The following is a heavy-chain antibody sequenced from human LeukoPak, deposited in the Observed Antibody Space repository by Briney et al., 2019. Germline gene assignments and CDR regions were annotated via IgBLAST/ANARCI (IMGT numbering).Heavy chain of an antibody. CDR3: ARGPEGFRITIFGVVTSGAPYYYYYMDV. V-gene: IGHV3-48*01. CDR2: ISSSSSTI. D-gene: IGHD3-3*01. J-gene: IGHJ6*03. Sequence: PGGSLRLSCAASGFTFSSYSMNWVRQAPGKGLEWVSYISSSSSTIYYADSVKGRFTIYRDNAKNSLYLQMNSLRAEDTAVYYCARGPEGFRITIFGVVTSGAPYYYYYMDVWGKGTTVTVSS. CDR1: GFTFSSYS.